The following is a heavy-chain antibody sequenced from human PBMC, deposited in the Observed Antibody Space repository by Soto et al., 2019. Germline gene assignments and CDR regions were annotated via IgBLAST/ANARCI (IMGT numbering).Heavy chain of an antibody. Sequence: ASVKVSCKASGYTFTGYYVHWVREAPGQGLEWMGWINPETGGTSYAQKFRGRVTLSRDTSINTAYLELSSLRFDDAAVYFCARERFQVISDGMDVWDQGTTVTVSS. CDR3: ARERFQVISDGMDV. D-gene: IGHD2-21*01. CDR1: GYTFTGYY. J-gene: IGHJ6*02. V-gene: IGHV1-2*02. CDR2: INPETGGT.